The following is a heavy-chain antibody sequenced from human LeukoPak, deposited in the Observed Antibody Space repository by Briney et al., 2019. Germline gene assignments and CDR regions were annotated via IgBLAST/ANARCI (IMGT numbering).Heavy chain of an antibody. Sequence: ASVKVSCKASGYTFTGYYMHWVRQAPGQGLEWMGRINPNSGGTNYVQKFQGRVTMTRDTSISTAYMELSRLRFDDTAVYYCARDFVYDYVWGSYRYNYFDCWGQGTLVTVSS. CDR3: ARDFVYDYVWGSYRYNYFDC. V-gene: IGHV1-2*06. CDR2: INPNSGGT. CDR1: GYTFTGYY. D-gene: IGHD3-16*02. J-gene: IGHJ4*02.